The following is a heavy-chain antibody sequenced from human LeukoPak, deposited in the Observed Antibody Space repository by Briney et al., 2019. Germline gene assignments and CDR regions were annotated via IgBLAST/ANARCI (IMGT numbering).Heavy chain of an antibody. V-gene: IGHV4-59*01. J-gene: IGHJ4*02. Sequence: PPETLSLTCSVSGASNSSYYWSWIRQPPGKGLEWIGYISYTGTTMFNPSLQSRVSISVDTSKNQFSLSLTSVTAADTAVYHCARGRLYDYLWGNYRHPPYYFDYWGQGTLVTVSS. D-gene: IGHD3-16*02. CDR1: GASNSSYY. CDR3: ARGRLYDYLWGNYRHPPYYFDY. CDR2: ISYTGTT.